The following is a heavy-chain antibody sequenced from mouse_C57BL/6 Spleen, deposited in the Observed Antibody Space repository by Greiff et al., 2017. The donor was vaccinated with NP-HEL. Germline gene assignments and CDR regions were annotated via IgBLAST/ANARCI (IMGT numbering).Heavy chain of an antibody. Sequence: EVKLMESGPELVKPGASVKISCKASGYSFTGYYMNWVKQSPEKSLEWIGEINPSTGGTTYNQKFKAKATLTVDKSSSTAYMQLKSLTSEDSAVYYCAIFYYYGSSYYFDYWGQGTTLTVSS. D-gene: IGHD1-1*01. CDR2: INPSTGGT. J-gene: IGHJ2*01. V-gene: IGHV1-42*01. CDR3: AIFYYYGSSYYFDY. CDR1: GYSFTGYY.